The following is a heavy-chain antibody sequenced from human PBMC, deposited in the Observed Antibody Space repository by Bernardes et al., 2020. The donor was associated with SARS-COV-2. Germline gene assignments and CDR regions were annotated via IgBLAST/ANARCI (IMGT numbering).Heavy chain of an antibody. J-gene: IGHJ4*02. D-gene: IGHD2-15*01. Sequence: GGSLRLSCAASGFTFSSYGMHWVRQAPGKGLEWVAVIWYDGSNKFYADSVKGRFTISRDNSKNTLFLQMNSLRAEDTAIYYCARDGVGYCSGGNCIFDFWGQGTLVTVSS. CDR1: GFTFSSYG. CDR3: ARDGVGYCSGGNCIFDF. V-gene: IGHV3-33*01. CDR2: IWYDGSNK.